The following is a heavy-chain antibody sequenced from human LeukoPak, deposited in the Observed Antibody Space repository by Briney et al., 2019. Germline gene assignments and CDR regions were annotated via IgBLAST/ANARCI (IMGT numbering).Heavy chain of an antibody. D-gene: IGHD3-10*01. CDR2: IYYSGST. CDR1: GGSISSSSYY. V-gene: IGHV4-39*07. J-gene: IGHJ4*02. Sequence: SETLSLTCTVSGGSISSSSYYWGWIRQPPGKGLEWIGSIYYSGSTYYNPSLKSRVTISVDTSKNQFSLKLSSVTAADTAVYYCATSPTMVHFDYWGQGTLVTVSS. CDR3: ATSPTMVHFDY.